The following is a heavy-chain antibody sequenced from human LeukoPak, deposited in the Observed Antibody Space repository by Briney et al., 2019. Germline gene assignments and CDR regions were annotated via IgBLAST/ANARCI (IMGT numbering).Heavy chain of an antibody. J-gene: IGHJ4*02. CDR3: ASQYSYGYSPSFDY. CDR2: ISSSSSYI. D-gene: IGHD5-18*01. V-gene: IGHV3-21*01. Sequence: GGSLRLSCAASGFTFSSYSMNWVRQAPGKGLEWVSSISSSSSYIYYADSVKGRFTIPRDNAKNSLYLQMNSLRAEDTAVYYCASQYSYGYSPSFDYWGQGTLVTVSS. CDR1: GFTFSSYS.